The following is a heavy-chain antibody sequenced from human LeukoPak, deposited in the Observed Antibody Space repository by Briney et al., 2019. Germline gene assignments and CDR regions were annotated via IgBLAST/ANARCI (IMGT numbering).Heavy chain of an antibody. CDR2: INPSGGST. Sequence: ASVKVSCKASGYTFTSYYMHWVRQAPGQGLEWMGIINPSGGSTSYAQKFQGRVTMTRDTSTSTVYMELSNLRSEDTAVYYCARDLKITIFGVAEADYYYGMDVWGQGTTVTVSS. CDR3: ARDLKITIFGVAEADYYYGMDV. CDR1: GYTFTSYY. V-gene: IGHV1-46*01. D-gene: IGHD3-3*01. J-gene: IGHJ6*02.